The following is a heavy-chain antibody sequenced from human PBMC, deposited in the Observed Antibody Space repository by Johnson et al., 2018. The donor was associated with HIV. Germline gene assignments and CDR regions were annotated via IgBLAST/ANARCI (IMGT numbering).Heavy chain of an antibody. CDR3: ARDRLLWFRELWPHDAFDI. Sequence: VQLVESGGGLVQPGGSLRLSCAVSGFSFSNYWMEWVRQAPGKGLVWVSRIKSDGSSTTYADSVTGRFPISRDNSRDTLSLQMNSLRVEDTALYYCARDRLLWFRELWPHDAFDIWGQGTMVTVSS. D-gene: IGHD3-10*01. V-gene: IGHV3-74*01. CDR1: GFSFSNYW. J-gene: IGHJ3*02. CDR2: IKSDGSST.